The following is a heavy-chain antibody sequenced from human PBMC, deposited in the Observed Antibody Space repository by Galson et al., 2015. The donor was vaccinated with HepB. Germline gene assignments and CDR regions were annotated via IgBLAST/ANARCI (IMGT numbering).Heavy chain of an antibody. V-gene: IGHV3-30*04. CDR2: ISYDGSNK. CDR1: GFTFSSYA. CDR3: ARDYASSWYFNHYDGMDV. Sequence: SLRLSCAASGFTFSSYAMHWVRQAPGKGLEWVAVISYDGSNKYYADSVKGRFTISRDNSKNTLYLRMNSLRAEDTAVYYCARDYASSWYFNHYDGMDVWGQGTTGTVSS. J-gene: IGHJ6*02. D-gene: IGHD6-13*01.